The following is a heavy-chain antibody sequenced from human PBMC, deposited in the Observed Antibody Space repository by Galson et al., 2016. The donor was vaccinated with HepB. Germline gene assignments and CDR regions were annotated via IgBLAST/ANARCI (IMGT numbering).Heavy chain of an antibody. D-gene: IGHD3-16*01. V-gene: IGHV3-43*01. CDR3: VRGGVDS. J-gene: IGHJ5*01. CDR1: GFIFDDYT. CDR2: ITWDGEKT. Sequence: SLRLSCAASGFIFDDYTMHWVRQAPGKGLEWVSVITWDGEKTNYADSVKGRFTISRDNTKNSLYLQMNSLRVEDTAVYYCVRGGVDSWGQGTLVTVSS.